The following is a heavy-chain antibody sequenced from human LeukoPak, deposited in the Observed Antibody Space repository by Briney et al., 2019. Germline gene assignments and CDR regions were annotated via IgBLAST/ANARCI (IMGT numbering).Heavy chain of an antibody. J-gene: IGHJ3*02. CDR1: GYTFTVYY. CDR3: ARGDGEGPARRAFDI. CDR2: INPTSGDT. V-gene: IGHV1-2*02. Sequence: ASVTVSFKASGYTFTVYYMHWVRQAPGQGLERMGWINPTSGDTNYVQKFQGRVLMTRDTSISTAYMDLSRVTFDDTAVYYCARGDGEGPARRAFDIWGQGTMVTVSS. D-gene: IGHD3-10*01.